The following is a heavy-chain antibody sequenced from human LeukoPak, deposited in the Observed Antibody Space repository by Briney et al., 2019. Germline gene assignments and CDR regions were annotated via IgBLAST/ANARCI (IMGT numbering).Heavy chain of an antibody. CDR3: TTLASYYYDSTEDP. CDR2: IKSKTDGGTT. J-gene: IGHJ5*02. D-gene: IGHD3-22*01. CDR1: GFTFSNAW. V-gene: IGHV3-15*01. Sequence: GGSLRLSCAASGFTFSNAWMSWVRQAPGKGLEWVGRIKSKTDGGTTDYAAPVKGRFTISRDDSKNTLYLQMNSLKTEDTAVYYCTTLASYYYDSTEDPWGQGTLVTVSS.